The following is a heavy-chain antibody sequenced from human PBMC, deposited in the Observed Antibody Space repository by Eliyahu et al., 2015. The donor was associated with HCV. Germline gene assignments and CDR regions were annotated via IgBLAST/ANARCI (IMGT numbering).Heavy chain of an antibody. CDR2: ISYDGSNK. J-gene: IGHJ4*02. Sequence: GMHWVRQAPGKGLEWVAVISYDGSNKYYADSVKGRFTISRDNSKNTLYLQMNSLRAEDTAVYYCAKDRTIFGVVTHYGVDYWGQGTLVTVSS. CDR1: G. CDR3: AKDRTIFGVVTHYGVDY. D-gene: IGHD3-3*01. V-gene: IGHV3-30*18.